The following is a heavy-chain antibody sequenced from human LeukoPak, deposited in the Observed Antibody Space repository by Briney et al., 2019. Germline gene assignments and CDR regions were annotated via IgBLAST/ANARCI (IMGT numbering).Heavy chain of an antibody. V-gene: IGHV1-8*03. J-gene: IGHJ3*02. D-gene: IGHD1-26*01. CDR2: INANNGNL. CDR1: GYTFSNDD. Sequence: ASVTVSYKASGYTFSNDDINWVRQATGQGLEWMGWINANNGNLGYAQKFQGRVTITRNTPISTAYMELSSLTSEDTAVYYCARSDHNSWNAFDIWGQGTMVTVSS. CDR3: ARSDHNSWNAFDI.